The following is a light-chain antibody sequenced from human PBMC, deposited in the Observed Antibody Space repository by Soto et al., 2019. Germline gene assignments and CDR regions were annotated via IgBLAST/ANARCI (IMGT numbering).Light chain of an antibody. CDR3: QQLNSYPLT. Sequence: DIQMTQAPSTLPASVGDRVTITCRASQSISNWLALYQQKPGTAPKLLIYHASTLESGVPSRFSGSGSGTDFTLTISCLQSEDFATYYCQQLNSYPLTFGGGTKVDI. CDR1: QSISNW. CDR2: HAS. V-gene: IGKV1-5*01. J-gene: IGKJ4*01.